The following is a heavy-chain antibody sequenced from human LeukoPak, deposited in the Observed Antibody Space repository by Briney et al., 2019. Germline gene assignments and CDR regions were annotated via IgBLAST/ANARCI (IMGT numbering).Heavy chain of an antibody. J-gene: IGHJ3*02. CDR2: IYPGADSDM. D-gene: IGHD3-10*01. CDR3: ARNHYYGAGTYYNVFDALDI. Sequence: GESLRISCKGSGYTFTSYWIGWVRQMPDKGLEGMAIIYPGADSDMRYSPSFQGQVTISFDKSINTAYLQWSSLKASDTAMYYCARNHYYGAGTYYNVFDALDIWGQGTMVTVSS. CDR1: GYTFTSYW. V-gene: IGHV5-51*01.